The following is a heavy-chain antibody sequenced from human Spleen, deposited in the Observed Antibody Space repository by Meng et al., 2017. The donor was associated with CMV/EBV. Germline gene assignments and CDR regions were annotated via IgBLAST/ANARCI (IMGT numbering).Heavy chain of an antibody. CDR1: GRSFSVCGYC. D-gene: IGHD6-19*01. CDR3: TRGRGIAVSNN. CDR2: VDHSRRT. Sequence: CVLYGRSFSVCGYCWNWIRQSPGKGLEWVGEVDHSRRTNYNPSLKSRVTISIDASKNQFSLRLNSVTAADTAVYYCTRGRGIAVSNNWGQGTLVTVSS. J-gene: IGHJ4*02. V-gene: IGHV4-34*01.